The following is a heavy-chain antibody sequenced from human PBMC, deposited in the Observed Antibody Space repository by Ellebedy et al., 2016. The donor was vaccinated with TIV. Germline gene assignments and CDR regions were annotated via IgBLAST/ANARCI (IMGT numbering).Heavy chain of an antibody. J-gene: IGHJ4*02. V-gene: IGHV5-51*01. Sequence: GESLKISCKGSGYSFTSYWIGWVRQMPGKGLEWMGIIYPGDSDTSYSPSFQGQVTISADNSITTAYLQWSSLKASDTAMYYCARREDYYDSSGYYSQILDYWGQGTLVTVSS. CDR1: GYSFTSYW. CDR3: ARREDYYDSSGYYSQILDY. D-gene: IGHD3-22*01. CDR2: IYPGDSDT.